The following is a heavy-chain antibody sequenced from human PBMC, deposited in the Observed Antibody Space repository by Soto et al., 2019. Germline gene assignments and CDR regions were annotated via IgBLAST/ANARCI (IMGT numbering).Heavy chain of an antibody. CDR1: GFTFRNNV. CDR3: AKNGLDNSPSAIDS. D-gene: IGHD2-8*01. CDR2: ITGSGRDT. J-gene: IGHJ4*02. Sequence: GSLRLSCAASGFTFRNNVLSWVRQAPGKGLDWVSGITGSGRDTYYADSVKGRFTISRDNSRNMVFLQMNSLRAEDTALYYCAKNGLDNSPSAIDSWGPGTLVTVSS. V-gene: IGHV3-23*01.